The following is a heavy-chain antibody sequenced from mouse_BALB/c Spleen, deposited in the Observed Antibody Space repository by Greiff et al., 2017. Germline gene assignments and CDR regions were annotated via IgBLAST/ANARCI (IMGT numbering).Heavy chain of an antibody. CDR1: GYTFTSYY. Sequence: VQLQQPGAELVKPGASVKLSCKASGYTFTSYYMYWVKQRPGQGLEWIGGINPSNGGTNFNEKFKSKATLTVDKSSSTAYMQLSSLTSEDSAVYYCTRGGGNYWFAYWGQGTLVTVSA. CDR2: INPSNGGT. D-gene: IGHD2-1*01. J-gene: IGHJ3*01. V-gene: IGHV1S81*02. CDR3: TRGGGNYWFAY.